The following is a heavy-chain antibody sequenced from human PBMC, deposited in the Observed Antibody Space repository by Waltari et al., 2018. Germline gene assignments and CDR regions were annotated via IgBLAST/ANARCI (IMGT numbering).Heavy chain of an antibody. CDR3: AKSPIQSARHLDYYYYMDV. Sequence: EVQLVESGGGLVQPGRSLRLSCAASGFTFDDYAMHWVRQAPGKGLEWVSGISWNSGSRGYADSLKGLFTISRDNAKTSLYLQMNSLRAEDTALYYCAKSPIQSARHLDYYYYMDVWGKGTTVTVSS. V-gene: IGHV3-9*01. CDR1: GFTFDDYA. J-gene: IGHJ6*03. D-gene: IGHD6-6*01. CDR2: ISWNSGSR.